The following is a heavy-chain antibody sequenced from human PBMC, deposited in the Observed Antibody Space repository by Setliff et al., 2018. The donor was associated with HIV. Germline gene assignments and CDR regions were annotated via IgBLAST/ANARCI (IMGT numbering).Heavy chain of an antibody. CDR3: ARFSVVVTAPGY. Sequence: SETLSLTCSVSGDSISSGSYFWGWIRQTPGKGLEWIGNIYYTGFAYYNPSLKSRVTISLDTSKTHFFLNLTSVTDADTAVYYCARFSVVVTAPGYWGRGTLVTVSS. D-gene: IGHD2-21*02. V-gene: IGHV4-39*02. J-gene: IGHJ4*02. CDR1: GDSISSGSYF. CDR2: IYYTGFA.